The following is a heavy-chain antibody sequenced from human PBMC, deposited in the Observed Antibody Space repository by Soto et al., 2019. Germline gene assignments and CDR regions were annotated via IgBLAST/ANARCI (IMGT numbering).Heavy chain of an antibody. D-gene: IGHD5-18*01. J-gene: IGHJ6*02. V-gene: IGHV1-18*01. CDR2: ISAYNGNT. CDR3: AREVQGQLRLRYGMDV. CDR1: GYTFTSYG. Sequence: GASVKVSCKASGYTFTSYGISWVRQAPGQGLEWMGWISAYNGNTNYAQKLQGRVTMTTDTSTSTAYMELRSLRSDDTAVYYCAREVQGQLRLRYGMDVRGQGTTVTVSS.